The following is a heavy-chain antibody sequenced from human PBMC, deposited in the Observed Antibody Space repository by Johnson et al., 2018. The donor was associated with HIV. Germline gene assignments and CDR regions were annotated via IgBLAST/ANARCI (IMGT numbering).Heavy chain of an antibody. CDR3: ARDLVGVVEAAGPVGDASDI. D-gene: IGHD6-13*01. Sequence: QVHLVESGGGLVQPGGSLRLSCAASGITFSDYAMHWVRQAPGKGLEWVAVISYDGSNKYYADSVKGRFTISRDISKNTLYLQMSSLRVEETAVYYCARDLVGVVEAAGPVGDASDIWGQGTMVTVSS. J-gene: IGHJ3*02. V-gene: IGHV3-30*14. CDR2: ISYDGSNK. CDR1: GITFSDYA.